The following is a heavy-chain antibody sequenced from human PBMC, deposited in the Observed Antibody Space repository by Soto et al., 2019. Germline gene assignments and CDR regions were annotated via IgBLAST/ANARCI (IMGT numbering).Heavy chain of an antibody. D-gene: IGHD6-6*01. V-gene: IGHV3-48*03. J-gene: IGHJ4*02. CDR1: VFTFSSFE. Sequence: GGSLRLSCAASVFTFSSFEMNWFRQAPGKGLEWVSYISNSGRIIYYADSVKGRFTISRDDAKNSLYLQMNSLRAEDTAVYYCAREWGTSIAAAFDYWGQGTLVTVSS. CDR2: ISNSGRII. CDR3: AREWGTSIAAAFDY.